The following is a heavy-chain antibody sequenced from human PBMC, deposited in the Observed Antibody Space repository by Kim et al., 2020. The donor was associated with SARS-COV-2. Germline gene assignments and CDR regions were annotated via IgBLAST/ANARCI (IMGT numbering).Heavy chain of an antibody. D-gene: IGHD3-10*01. CDR2: ITGASDFT. CDR3: ADTRNYYHT. CDR1: GFAFSTSV. Sequence: GGSLRLSCSASGFAFSTSVMSWVRQAPGKGLEWVSVITGASDFTNYADSVKGRFTISRDNPKNTLYLQMNSLRAEDTALYYCADTRNYYHTWGQGILVTVSS. J-gene: IGHJ4*02. V-gene: IGHV3-23*01.